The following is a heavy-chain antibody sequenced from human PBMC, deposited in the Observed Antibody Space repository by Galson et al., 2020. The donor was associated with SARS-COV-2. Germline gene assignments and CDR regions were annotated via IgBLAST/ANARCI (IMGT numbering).Heavy chain of an antibody. CDR3: AKDLAVYDILTGFDY. CDR1: GFTFSSYA. CDR2: ISGSGGST. Sequence: RESLKISCAASGFTFSSYAMSWVRQAPGKGLEWVSAISGSGGSTYYADSVKGRFTISRDNSKNTLYLQMNSLRAEDTAVYYCAKDLAVYDILTGFDYWGQGTLVTVSS. D-gene: IGHD3-9*01. J-gene: IGHJ4*02. V-gene: IGHV3-23*01.